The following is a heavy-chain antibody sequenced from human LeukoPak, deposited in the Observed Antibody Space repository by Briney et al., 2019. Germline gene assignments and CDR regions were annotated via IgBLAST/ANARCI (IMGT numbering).Heavy chain of an antibody. CDR1: GFTFSSYW. Sequence: GGSLRLSCAASGFTFSSYWMSWVRQAPGKGLEWVANIKQDGSEKYYVDSVKGRFTISRDNAKNSLYLQMNSLRADDTAVYYCARVVRRYSSSSSYFDYWGQGTLVTVSS. CDR2: IKQDGSEK. CDR3: ARVVRRYSSSSSYFDY. V-gene: IGHV3-7*01. J-gene: IGHJ4*02. D-gene: IGHD6-6*01.